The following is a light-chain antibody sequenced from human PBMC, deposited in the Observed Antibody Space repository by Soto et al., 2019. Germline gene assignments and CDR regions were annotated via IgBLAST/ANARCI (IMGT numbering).Light chain of an antibody. J-gene: IGKJ4*01. V-gene: IGKV1-27*01. Sequence: DIQMTQSPSSLSASVGDRVTITFRASQGISNYLAWYQQKPGKVPKLLIYAASTLQSGVPSRFSGSGSGTDFTLTISSLQPEDVATYYCQKYNSARLTFGGGTKVDIK. CDR1: QGISNY. CDR2: AAS. CDR3: QKYNSARLT.